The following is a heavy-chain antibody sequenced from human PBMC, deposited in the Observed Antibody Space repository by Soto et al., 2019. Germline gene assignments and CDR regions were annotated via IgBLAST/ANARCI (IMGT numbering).Heavy chain of an antibody. V-gene: IGHV3-30-3*01. D-gene: IGHD6-13*01. CDR3: ARAYSSSPLEAFDI. J-gene: IGHJ3*02. Sequence: GGSLRLSCAASGFTFSSYAMHWVRQAPGKGLEWVAVISYDGSNKYYADPVKGRFTISRDNSKNTLYLQMNSLRAEDTAVYYCARAYSSSPLEAFDIWGQGTMVTV. CDR2: ISYDGSNK. CDR1: GFTFSSYA.